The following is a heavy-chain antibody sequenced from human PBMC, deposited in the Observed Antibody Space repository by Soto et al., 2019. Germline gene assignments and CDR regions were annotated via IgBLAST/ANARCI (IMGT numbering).Heavy chain of an antibody. CDR2: IILPFGTA. CDR1: GGTFSNHA. J-gene: IGHJ4*02. CDR3: TRGPDYEGDFDF. Sequence: QVQLVQSGAEVKKPGSSVKVSCRASGGTFSNHAVGWVRQAPGQGLEWMGGIILPFGTANYAQKXXGXXTITADESTATTYMEFSRLRFEDTAVYYCTRGPDYEGDFDFWGQGPLVTVSS. D-gene: IGHD4-17*01. V-gene: IGHV1-69*12.